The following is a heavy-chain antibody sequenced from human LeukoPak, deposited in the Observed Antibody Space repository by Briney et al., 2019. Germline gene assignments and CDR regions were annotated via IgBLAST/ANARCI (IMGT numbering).Heavy chain of an antibody. V-gene: IGHV1-8*01. CDR1: GYTFTSFD. CDR2: MNPNSGNT. CDR3: ARRAPYRYYYGSGHPFDP. J-gene: IGHJ5*02. Sequence: GASVKVSCKASGYTFTSFDINWVRQATGQGLEWMGWMNPNSGNTGYAQKFQGRVTMTRNTSISTAYMELSSPRSEDTAVYYCARRAPYRYYYGSGHPFDPWGQGTLVTVSS. D-gene: IGHD3-10*01.